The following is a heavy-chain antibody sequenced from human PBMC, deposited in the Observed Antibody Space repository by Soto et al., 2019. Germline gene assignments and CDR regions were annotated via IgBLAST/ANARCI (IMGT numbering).Heavy chain of an antibody. D-gene: IGHD5-12*01. Sequence: QVPLVQSGAEVKKPGASVKVSCKASGYTFTSYAMHWVRQAPGQRLEWMGWINAGNGNTKYSQKFQGRVTITRDTSASTAYMELRSVRSEDTAVYYCARGDGYNYWYFDLWGRGTLVTVSS. CDR1: GYTFTSYA. CDR3: ARGDGYNYWYFDL. V-gene: IGHV1-3*01. J-gene: IGHJ2*01. CDR2: INAGNGNT.